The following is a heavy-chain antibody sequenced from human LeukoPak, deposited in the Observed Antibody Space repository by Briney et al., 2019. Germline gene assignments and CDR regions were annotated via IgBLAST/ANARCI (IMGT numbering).Heavy chain of an antibody. CDR1: GGSFSGYY. J-gene: IGHJ6*02. D-gene: IGHD1-26*01. CDR3: ARRRGSGSYDYYYGMDV. CDR2: MNHSGST. Sequence: SETLSLTCAVYGGSFSGYYWSWIRQPPGKGLEWIGEMNHSGSTNYSPSLKSRGTISVDTSKNQFSLKLSSVTAADTAVYYCARRRGSGSYDYYYGMDVWGQGTTVTVSS. V-gene: IGHV4-34*01.